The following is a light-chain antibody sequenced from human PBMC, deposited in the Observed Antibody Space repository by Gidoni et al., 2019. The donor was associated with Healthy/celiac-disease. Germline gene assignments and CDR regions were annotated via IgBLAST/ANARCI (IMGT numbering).Light chain of an antibody. Sequence: QSVLTQHRSVSGSPGQSVTISCTGTSSDVGVYNYFSWYQQHPGKAPKLMIYDVSKRPSGVPDRFSGSKSGNTASLTISGLQAEDEADYYCCSYAGSYTLVFGGGTKLTVL. CDR2: DVS. J-gene: IGLJ2*01. V-gene: IGLV2-11*01. CDR3: CSYAGSYTLV. CDR1: SSDVGVYNY.